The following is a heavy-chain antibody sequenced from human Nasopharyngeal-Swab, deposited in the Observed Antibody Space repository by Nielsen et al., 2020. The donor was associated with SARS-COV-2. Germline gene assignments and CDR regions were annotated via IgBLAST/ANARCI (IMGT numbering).Heavy chain of an antibody. CDR2: MSNDGNYK. J-gene: IGHJ6*02. CDR3: ARDWYSSSSDHYYYGMDV. D-gene: IGHD6-6*01. Sequence: GGSLRLSCAGSGFTFSSYGMNWVRQAPGKGLEWVAVMSNDGNYKFYADSVKGRFTISRDNSKNTLYLQMNSLRAEDTAVYYCARDWYSSSSDHYYYGMDVWGQGTTVTVSS. V-gene: IGHV3-30*03. CDR1: GFTFSSYG.